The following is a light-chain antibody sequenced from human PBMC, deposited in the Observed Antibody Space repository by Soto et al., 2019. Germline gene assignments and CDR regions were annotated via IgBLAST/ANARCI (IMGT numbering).Light chain of an antibody. J-gene: IGKJ2*01. CDR2: RAS. CDR1: QSINSW. Sequence: DTQMTQSPSTLSASVGDRVTITCRASQSINSWLAWYQQKPGKAPNLLIHRASTLQSGVPSRFSGSGSGTEFTLTISRLQPDDFATYYCQHYNTYPYTFGQGNKLEIK. V-gene: IGKV1-5*03. CDR3: QHYNTYPYT.